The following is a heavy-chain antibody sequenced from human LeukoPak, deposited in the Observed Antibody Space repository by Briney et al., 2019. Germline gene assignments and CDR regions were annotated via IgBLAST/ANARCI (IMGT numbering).Heavy chain of an antibody. CDR2: IKQDGSEK. D-gene: IGHD1-7*01. V-gene: IGHV3-7*01. CDR3: ARASKYYNWNSHLDY. CDR1: GFTFSSYW. Sequence: GGSLRLSCAASGFTFSSYWMSWVRQAPGKGLEWVANIKQDGSEKYYVDSVKGRFTISRDNSKDTLYLQMNSLRAEDTAVYYCARASKYYNWNSHLDYWGQGTLVTVSS. J-gene: IGHJ4*02.